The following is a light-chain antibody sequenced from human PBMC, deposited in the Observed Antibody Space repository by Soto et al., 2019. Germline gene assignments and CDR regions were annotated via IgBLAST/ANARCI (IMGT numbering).Light chain of an antibody. J-gene: IGKJ2*01. CDR1: QRISNY. V-gene: IGKV1-39*01. CDR3: QQSYSTLDYT. CDR2: AAS. Sequence: DIQMTQSPSSLSASVGDRVTITCRASQRISNYLNWYQHKPGKAPRLLIYAASSLQSGVPSRFSGSGYGTDFTLTIRSLPPEDFATYYCQQSYSTLDYTFGQGTKLEIK.